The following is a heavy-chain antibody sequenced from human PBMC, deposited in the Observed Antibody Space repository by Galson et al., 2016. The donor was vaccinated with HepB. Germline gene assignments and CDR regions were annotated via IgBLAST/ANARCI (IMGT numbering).Heavy chain of an antibody. D-gene: IGHD6-25*01. J-gene: IGHJ3*02. V-gene: IGHV1-2*04. CDR3: ATSTGYRSGWGAFDI. CDR2: LSANSGAT. Sequence: SVKVSCKASGDTFTRYYIHWVRQAPGQGLEWMAWLSANSGATNYAQKFQGWVTMTRDTSISTAYMELTSLTSDATAIYYCATSTGYRSGWGAFDIWGQGTMVTVAS. CDR1: GDTFTRYY.